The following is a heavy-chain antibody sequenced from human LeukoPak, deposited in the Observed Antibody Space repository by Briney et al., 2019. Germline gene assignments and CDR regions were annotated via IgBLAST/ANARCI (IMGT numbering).Heavy chain of an antibody. Sequence: ASVKVSCKASGYTFTGYYMHWVRQAPGQGLEWMGWINPNSGGTNYAQKFQGRVTMTRDTSISTAYVELSRLRSDDTAVYYCAREGCSSTSCPGAARFDPWGQGTLVTVSS. CDR3: AREGCSSTSCPGAARFDP. V-gene: IGHV1-2*02. D-gene: IGHD2-2*01. CDR1: GYTFTGYY. J-gene: IGHJ5*02. CDR2: INPNSGGT.